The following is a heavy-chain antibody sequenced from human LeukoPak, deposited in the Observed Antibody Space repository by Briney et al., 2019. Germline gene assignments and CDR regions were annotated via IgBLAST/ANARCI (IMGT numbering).Heavy chain of an antibody. J-gene: IGHJ4*02. D-gene: IGHD3-16*01. CDR2: ISGSGDST. CDR1: GFTFNTYA. Sequence: GGSLRLSCGASGFTFNTYAMSWVRQAPGKGLEWVSSISGSGDSTYYADSVKGRFTISRDNSKNTLYLQMNSLRAEDTAVYYCARDGGRGTRGRGLQLLWDYWGQGTLVTVSS. CDR3: ARDGGRGTRGRGLQLLWDY. V-gene: IGHV3-23*01.